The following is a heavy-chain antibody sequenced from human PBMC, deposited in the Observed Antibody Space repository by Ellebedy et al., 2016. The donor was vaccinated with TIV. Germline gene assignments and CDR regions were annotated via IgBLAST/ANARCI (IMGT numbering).Heavy chain of an antibody. CDR3: AALPCSSTSCFVVIDI. D-gene: IGHD2-2*01. Sequence: ASVKVSXXASGYTFTSYAMHWVRQAPGQRLEWMGWSNAGNGNTKYSQEFQGRVTITRDMSTSTAFMELSSLRSEDTAVYYCAALPCSSTSCFVVIDIWGQGTLVTVSS. J-gene: IGHJ3*02. CDR1: GYTFTSYA. V-gene: IGHV1-3*02. CDR2: SNAGNGNT.